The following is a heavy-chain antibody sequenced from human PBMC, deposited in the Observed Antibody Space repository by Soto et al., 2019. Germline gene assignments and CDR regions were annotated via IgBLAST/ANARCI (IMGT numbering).Heavy chain of an antibody. Sequence: QVQLQESGPGLVKPSGTLSLTCAVSGGSISSSNWWSWVRQPPGKGLGWIGEIYHSGSTNYNPSLKSRVTISVDKSKNQFSLKLSSVTAADTAVYYCARDGDYYDSSGYSDAFDIWGQGTMVTVSS. J-gene: IGHJ3*02. D-gene: IGHD3-22*01. CDR2: IYHSGST. CDR1: GGSISSSNW. CDR3: ARDGDYYDSSGYSDAFDI. V-gene: IGHV4-4*02.